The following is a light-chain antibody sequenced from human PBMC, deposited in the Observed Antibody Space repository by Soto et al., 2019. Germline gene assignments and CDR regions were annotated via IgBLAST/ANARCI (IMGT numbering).Light chain of an antibody. Sequence: EVAMSLYPEPLSVAPGERDKLTCRASQSVSSKVAWYQQRPGQAPRLLIYGASTRATGFPARFSGSGSGTEFTLTICCLQSEDFAGYYCQECDYWPNPFGEGT. CDR2: GAS. V-gene: IGKV3-15*01. CDR3: QECDYWPNP. J-gene: IGKJ1*01. CDR1: QSVSSK.